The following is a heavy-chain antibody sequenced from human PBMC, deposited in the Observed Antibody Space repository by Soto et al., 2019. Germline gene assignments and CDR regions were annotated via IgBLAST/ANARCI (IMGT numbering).Heavy chain of an antibody. Sequence: QITLNESGPTQVKPRQTLTLTCTFSGVSLTTSGVGVGWIRQSPGKAPEWLALIYWDDDKRYSPSLKSRLTITKDTSKNQVVLTMADWDPADTATYYCAHRVLRTVFGLVTTTAIYFDFWGQGTPVAVSS. CDR1: GVSLTTSGVG. J-gene: IGHJ4*02. CDR2: IYWDDDK. CDR3: AHRVLRTVFGLVTTTAIYFDF. D-gene: IGHD3-3*01. V-gene: IGHV2-5*02.